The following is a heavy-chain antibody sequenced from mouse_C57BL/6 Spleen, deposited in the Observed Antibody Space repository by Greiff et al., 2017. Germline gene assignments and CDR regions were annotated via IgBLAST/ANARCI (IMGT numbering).Heavy chain of an antibody. D-gene: IGHD1-1*01. CDR1: GYTFTSYW. CDR2: IDPSDSYT. CDR3: ARYYYGSSGDY. V-gene: IGHV1-59*01. Sequence: VQLQQPGAELVRPGTSVKLSCKASGYTFTSYWMHWVKQRPGQGLEWIGVIDPSDSYTNYNQKFKGKATLTVDTSSSTAYMQLSSLTSEDSAVYYCARYYYGSSGDYWGQGTTLTVSS. J-gene: IGHJ2*01.